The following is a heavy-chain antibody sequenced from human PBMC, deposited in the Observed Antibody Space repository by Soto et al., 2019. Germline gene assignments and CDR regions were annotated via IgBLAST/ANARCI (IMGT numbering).Heavy chain of an antibody. CDR2: ISGSGGST. Sequence: GGSLRLSCAASGFTFSSYAMSWVRQAPGKGLEWVSAISGSGGSTYYADSVKGRFTISRDNSKNTLYLQMNSLRAEDTAVYYCAKDVEMATIAYYFDYWGQGTLVTVSS. V-gene: IGHV3-23*01. D-gene: IGHD5-12*01. CDR1: GFTFSSYA. CDR3: AKDVEMATIAYYFDY. J-gene: IGHJ4*02.